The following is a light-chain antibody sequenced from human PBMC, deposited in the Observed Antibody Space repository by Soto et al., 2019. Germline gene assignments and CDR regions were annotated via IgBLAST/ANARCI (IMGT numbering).Light chain of an antibody. V-gene: IGKV1-17*03. CDR2: AVS. Sequence: DIQVTQSPSAMSASVGDRVTITCRASQDISHYLAWFQQKPGKVPKRLIFAVSNLESGVPSRFRGSGSGTEFTLTITSLQPEDFATYCCLQHNSYPWTFGQGTKVDIK. J-gene: IGKJ1*01. CDR1: QDISHY. CDR3: LQHNSYPWT.